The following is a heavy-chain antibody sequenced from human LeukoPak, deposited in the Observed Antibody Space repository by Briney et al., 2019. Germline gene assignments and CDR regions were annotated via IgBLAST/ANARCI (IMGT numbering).Heavy chain of an antibody. CDR2: INWNGVKT. V-gene: IGHV3-20*01. CDR3: ARDSGIWFGTRDAFV. D-gene: IGHD3-10*01. Sequence: RPGGSLRLSCAASGFTFEDFGMTWVRQVPGKGLEWVSGINWNGVKTHYADSVKGRFTISRDNAKNTLYLEMNSLRVDDTALYHCARDSGIWFGTRDAFVWGQGTMVTVST. J-gene: IGHJ3*01. CDR1: GFTFEDFG.